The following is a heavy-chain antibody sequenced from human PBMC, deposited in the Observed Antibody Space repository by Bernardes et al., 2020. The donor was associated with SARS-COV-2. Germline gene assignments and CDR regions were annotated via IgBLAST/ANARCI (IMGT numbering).Heavy chain of an antibody. Sequence: GGSLRLSRAASGFTFSSYGMHWVRQAPGKGLEWVAVISYDGSNKYYADSVKGRFTISRDNSKNTLYLQMNSLRAEDTAVYYCVAAIFPYYGKDVWGQGTTVTVSS. D-gene: IGHD2-2*02. V-gene: IGHV3-30*03. J-gene: IGHJ6*02. CDR3: VAAIFPYYGKDV. CDR1: GFTFSSYG. CDR2: ISYDGSNK.